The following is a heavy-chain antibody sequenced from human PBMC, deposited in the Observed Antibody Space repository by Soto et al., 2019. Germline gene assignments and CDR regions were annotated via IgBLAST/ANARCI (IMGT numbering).Heavy chain of an antibody. CDR3: VRDGTKTLRDWLDP. CDR1: GASISGFY. Sequence: SETLSLTCTVSGASISGFYWSWIRKSAGKGLEWIGRIYATGTTDYNPSLKSRVMMSVDTSKKQFSLKLRSVTAADTAVYYCVRDGTKTLRDWLDPWGQGISVTVS. V-gene: IGHV4-4*07. J-gene: IGHJ5*02. D-gene: IGHD1-1*01. CDR2: IYATGTT.